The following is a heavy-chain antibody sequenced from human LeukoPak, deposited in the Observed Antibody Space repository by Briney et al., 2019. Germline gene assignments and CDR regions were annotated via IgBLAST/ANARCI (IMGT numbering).Heavy chain of an antibody. J-gene: IGHJ4*02. D-gene: IGHD6-19*01. CDR2: INAGNGNT. Sequence: ASVKVSCKASGYTFTSYAMHWVRQAPGQRLEWMGWINAGNGNTKYSQKFQGRVTITRDTSASTAYMELSSLSSEDTAVYYCARSSPASFRPYSIGWDINAFDIWGQGTLVTVSS. CDR1: GYTFTSYA. CDR3: ARSSPASFRPYSIGWDINAFDI. V-gene: IGHV1-3*01.